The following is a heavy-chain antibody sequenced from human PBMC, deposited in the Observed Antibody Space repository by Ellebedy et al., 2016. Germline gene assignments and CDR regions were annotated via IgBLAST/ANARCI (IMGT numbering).Heavy chain of an antibody. V-gene: IGHV3-30*03. CDR3: ATVTSSGY. Sequence: GESLKISCAASRITFSSYDMHWVRQAPGKGLEWVAVISYDGSNKYYADSVKGRFTISRDNSKNTLYLQMNSLRAEDTAVYYCATVTSSGYWGQGTLVTVSS. CDR2: ISYDGSNK. CDR1: RITFSSYD. D-gene: IGHD4-17*01. J-gene: IGHJ4*02.